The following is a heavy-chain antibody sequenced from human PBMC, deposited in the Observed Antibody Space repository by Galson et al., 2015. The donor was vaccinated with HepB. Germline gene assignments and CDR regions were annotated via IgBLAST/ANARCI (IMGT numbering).Heavy chain of an antibody. D-gene: IGHD2-2*02. CDR1: GFTFSSYA. Sequence: SLRLSCAASGFTFSSYAMNWVRQAPGKGLDWVSAISGSGGSTYYADSVKVRFTISRDNSKNTLYLQMNSLRAEDTAVYYCAKVTARCSSTSCYTPHYSYYYMDVWGKGTTVTVSS. CDR2: ISGSGGST. J-gene: IGHJ6*03. V-gene: IGHV3-23*01. CDR3: AKVTARCSSTSCYTPHYSYYYMDV.